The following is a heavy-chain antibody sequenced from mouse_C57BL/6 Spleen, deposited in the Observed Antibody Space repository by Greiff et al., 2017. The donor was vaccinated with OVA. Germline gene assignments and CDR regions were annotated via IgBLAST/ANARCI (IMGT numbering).Heavy chain of an antibody. CDR3: ATLYDGYYHFDY. V-gene: IGHV1-55*01. CDR2: IYPGSGST. D-gene: IGHD2-3*01. J-gene: IGHJ2*01. CDR1: GYTFTSYW. Sequence: QVQLKQPGAELVKPGASVKMSCKASGYTFTSYWITWVKQRPGQGLEWIGDIYPGSGSTNYNEKFKSKATLTVDTSSSTAYMQLSSLTSEDSAVYYCATLYDGYYHFDYWGQGTTLTVSS.